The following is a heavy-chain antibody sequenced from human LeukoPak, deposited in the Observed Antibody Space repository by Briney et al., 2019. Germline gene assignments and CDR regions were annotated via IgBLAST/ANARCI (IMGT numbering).Heavy chain of an antibody. V-gene: IGHV4-59*01. CDR2: IYYSGTT. CDR1: GGSISTYY. CDR3: AREVSGSYGPSDNWFDP. J-gene: IGHJ5*02. D-gene: IGHD1-26*01. Sequence: NPSETLSLTCTVSGGSISTYYWSWIRQPPGKGLEWIGYIYYSGTTNYNPSLKSRVSMSVDTSKDLFSLYMRSVTAADTAVYYCAREVSGSYGPSDNWFDPWGQGTLVTVSS.